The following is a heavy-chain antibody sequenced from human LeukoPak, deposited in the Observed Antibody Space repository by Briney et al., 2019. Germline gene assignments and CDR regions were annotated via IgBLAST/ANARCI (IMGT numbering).Heavy chain of an antibody. J-gene: IGHJ6*02. D-gene: IGHD4-17*01. V-gene: IGHV3-23*01. CDR2: ISGSGGST. CDR1: GFTFSSYA. CDR3: AKDREDYGDYPGQPYYGMDV. Sequence: GGSLRLSCAASGFTFSSYAMSWVRQAPGKGLEWVSAISGSGGSTYYADSVKGRFTISRDNSKNTLYLHMNSLRAEDTAVYYCAKDREDYGDYPGQPYYGMDVWGQGTTVTVSS.